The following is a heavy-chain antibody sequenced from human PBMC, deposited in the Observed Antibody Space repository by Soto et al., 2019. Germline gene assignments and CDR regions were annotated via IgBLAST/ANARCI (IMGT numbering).Heavy chain of an antibody. CDR2: IYYSGST. D-gene: IGHD2-15*01. V-gene: IGHV4-31*03. CDR3: GRARKDIVVVVAAPLFDY. CDR1: GGSISSGGYY. J-gene: IGHJ4*02. Sequence: SETLSLTCTVSGGSISSGGYYWSRIRQHPGKGLEWMGYIYYSGSTYYNPSLKSRVTISVDTSKNQCSLKLSSVTAADTAVYYCGRARKDIVVVVAAPLFDYWGQGTLVTVSS.